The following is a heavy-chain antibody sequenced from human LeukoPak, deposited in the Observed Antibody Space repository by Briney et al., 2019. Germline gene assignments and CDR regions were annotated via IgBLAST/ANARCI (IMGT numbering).Heavy chain of an antibody. V-gene: IGHV3-48*03. CDR1: GFTFSSYE. J-gene: IGHJ6*02. Sequence: GGSLRLSCAASGFTFSSYEMNWVRQAPGKGLEWVSYISSSGRTIYYADSVKGRFTISRDNAKNTLYLQMNSLRAEDTAVYHCARRPESGTASAYNFYGMDVWGQGTTVTVSS. D-gene: IGHD1-7*01. CDR2: ISSSGRTI. CDR3: ARRPESGTASAYNFYGMDV.